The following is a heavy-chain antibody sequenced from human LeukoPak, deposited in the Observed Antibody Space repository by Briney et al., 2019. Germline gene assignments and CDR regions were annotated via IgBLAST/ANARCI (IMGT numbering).Heavy chain of an antibody. V-gene: IGHV3-48*01. CDR3: ARGAAHSYGYFSDY. D-gene: IGHD3-22*01. CDR1: GFIFSDYS. Sequence: GGALRLSCATTGFIFSDYSMSWVRQAPGRGREWLSFISTSSNPIYYADSLKGRFTVSRDNAKNSLYLQMNSPTGEDTAAYYCARGAAHSYGYFSDYWGQGILVIVSS. CDR2: ISTSSNPI. J-gene: IGHJ4*02.